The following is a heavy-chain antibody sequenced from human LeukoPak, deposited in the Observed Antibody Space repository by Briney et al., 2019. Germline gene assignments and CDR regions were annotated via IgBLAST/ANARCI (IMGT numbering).Heavy chain of an antibody. CDR3: ARDLGSSATSTNWFDP. J-gene: IGHJ5*02. V-gene: IGHV1-18*01. D-gene: IGHD6-6*01. CDR2: ISAYNGNT. CDR1: GYTFTSYG. Sequence: ASVKLSCTASGYTFTSYGISWVRQAPGQGPEWMGWISAYNGNTNYAQKLQGRVTMTTDTSTSTVYMELRSLRSDDTAVYYCARDLGSSATSTNWFDPWGQGTLVTVSS.